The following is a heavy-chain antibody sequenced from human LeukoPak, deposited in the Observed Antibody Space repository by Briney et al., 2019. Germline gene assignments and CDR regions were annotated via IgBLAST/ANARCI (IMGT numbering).Heavy chain of an antibody. CDR2: TYTSGST. V-gene: IGHV4-61*02. D-gene: IGHD3-9*01. CDR3: ARDANEYYDILTGYYIIGAFDI. CDR1: GGSISSGSYY. J-gene: IGHJ3*02. Sequence: PSETLSLTCTVSGGSISSGSYYWSWIRQPAGKGLEWIGRTYTSGSTNYNPSLKSRVTISVDTSKNQFSLKLSSVTAADTAVYYCARDANEYYDILTGYYIIGAFDIWGQGTMVTVSS.